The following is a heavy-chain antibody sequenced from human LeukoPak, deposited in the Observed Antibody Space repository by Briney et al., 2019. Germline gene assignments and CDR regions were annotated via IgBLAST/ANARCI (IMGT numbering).Heavy chain of an antibody. CDR3: ARAFYLTGYYPPGY. CDR1: GGTFSSYA. V-gene: IGHV1-69*01. J-gene: IGHJ4*02. CDR2: IIPIFGTA. Sequence: GASVKASCKASGGTFSSYAISWVRQAPGQGLEWMGGIIPIFGTANYAQKFQGRVTITADESTSTAYMELSSLRSEDTAVYYCARAFYLTGYYPPGYWGQGTLVTVSS. D-gene: IGHD3-9*01.